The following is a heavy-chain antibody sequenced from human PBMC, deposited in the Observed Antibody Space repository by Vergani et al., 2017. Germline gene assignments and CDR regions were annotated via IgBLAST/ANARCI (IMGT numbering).Heavy chain of an antibody. V-gene: IGHV4-38-2*01. CDR2: IYHSGST. J-gene: IGHJ4*02. D-gene: IGHD3-22*01. CDR1: GYSISSGYY. CDR3: ARRRPGYYDSSGYFDY. Sequence: QVQLQESGPGLVKPSETLSLTCAVSGYSISSGYYWGWIRQPPGKGLEWIGSIYHSGSTYYNPSLKSRVTISVDTSKNQFSLKLSSVTAADTAVYYFARRRPGYYDSSGYFDYWGQGTLVTVSS.